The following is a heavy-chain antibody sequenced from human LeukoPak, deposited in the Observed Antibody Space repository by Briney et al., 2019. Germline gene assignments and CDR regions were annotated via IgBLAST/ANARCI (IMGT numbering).Heavy chain of an antibody. J-gene: IGHJ5*02. CDR3: ARLPTGYPNWFDP. V-gene: IGHV4-39*01. Sequence: PSETLFLICTVSGGSVSTSPYYWAWIRQSPGKGLEWIGNVYSSGTTYYNPSLKSRVTISVDTSKNQFSLKLNSVTAADTAIYFCARLPTGYPNWFDPWGQGTLVTVSS. D-gene: IGHD3-9*01. CDR1: GGSVSTSPYY. CDR2: VYSSGTT.